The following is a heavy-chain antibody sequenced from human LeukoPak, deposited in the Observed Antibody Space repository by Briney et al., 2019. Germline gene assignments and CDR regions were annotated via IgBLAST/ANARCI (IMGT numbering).Heavy chain of an antibody. CDR1: GGSFSGYY. V-gene: IGHV4-34*01. CDR3: ARRGYCSSGSCYTYYFDY. Sequence: PSETLSLTRAVYGGSFSGYYWSWIRQPPGKGLEWIGEINHSGSTNYNPSLKSRVTVSVDTSKNQFSLKLSSVTAADTAVYYCARRGYCSSGSCYTYYFDYWGQGTLVTVSS. CDR2: INHSGST. D-gene: IGHD2-15*01. J-gene: IGHJ4*02.